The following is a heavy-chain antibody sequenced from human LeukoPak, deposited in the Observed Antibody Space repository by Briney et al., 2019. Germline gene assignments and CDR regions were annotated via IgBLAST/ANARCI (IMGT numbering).Heavy chain of an antibody. Sequence: SETLSLTCAVYGGSFSGYYWSWIRQPPGKGLEWIGEINHSGSTNYNPSLKSRVTISVDTSKNQFSLKLSSVTAVDTAVYYCARASYGGYVEFDYWGQGTLVTVSS. CDR2: INHSGST. CDR3: ARASYGGYVEFDY. D-gene: IGHD5-12*01. CDR1: GGSFSGYY. J-gene: IGHJ4*02. V-gene: IGHV4-34*01.